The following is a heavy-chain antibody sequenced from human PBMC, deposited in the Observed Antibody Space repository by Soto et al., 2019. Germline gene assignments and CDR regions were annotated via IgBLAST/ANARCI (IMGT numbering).Heavy chain of an antibody. D-gene: IGHD2-2*01. CDR3: ARVRTSLDLYYYYMDV. Sequence: SETLSLTCTVSNGSITDYSWTWIRQPPGKPMEWIGYIYDYGSTYYNPSLESRVAFSVDTSKNQFSLKVRSVTAADTAVYYCARVRTSLDLYYYYMDVWGKGTTVTVSS. V-gene: IGHV4-59*08. CDR2: IYDYGST. CDR1: NGSITDYS. J-gene: IGHJ6*03.